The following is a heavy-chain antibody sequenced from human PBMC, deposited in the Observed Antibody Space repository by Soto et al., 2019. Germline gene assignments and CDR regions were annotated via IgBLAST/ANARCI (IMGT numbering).Heavy chain of an antibody. J-gene: IGHJ4*02. CDR2: IDPTDSYT. CDR3: ARSYYDSSGYYYDLDY. CDR1: GYIFTSYR. V-gene: IGHV5-10-1*01. D-gene: IGHD3-22*01. Sequence: PGESLKISCKVSGYIFTSYRISWVRQMPGKGLEWMGRIDPTDSYTDYSPSFQGHVTISVDKSINTAYLQWSSLEASDTAMYYCARSYYDSSGYYYDLDYWGQGTLVTVSS.